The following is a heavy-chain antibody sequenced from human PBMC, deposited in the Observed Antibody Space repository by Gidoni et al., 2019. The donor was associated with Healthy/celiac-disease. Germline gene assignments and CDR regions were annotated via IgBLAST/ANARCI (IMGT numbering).Heavy chain of an antibody. CDR2: IYYSGST. J-gene: IGHJ4*02. CDR3: AQIAAAGTVLFDY. CDR1: CGSISSSSYY. V-gene: IGHV4-39*01. D-gene: IGHD6-13*01. Sequence: QLQLQESGPGLVKPSETLSLTCTVSCGSISSSSYYWGWIRQPPGKGLEWIGSIYYSGSTYYNPSLKSRVTISVDTSKNQFSLKLSSVTAADTAVYYCAQIAAAGTVLFDYWGQGTLVTVSS.